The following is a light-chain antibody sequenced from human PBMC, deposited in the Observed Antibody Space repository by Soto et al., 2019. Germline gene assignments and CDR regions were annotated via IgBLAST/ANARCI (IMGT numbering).Light chain of an antibody. CDR3: SSYTTRSAWV. CDR2: EVS. Sequence: QSALTQPASVSGSPGQSITISCTGTSSDVGAYNYVSWYQHHPGEAPKLIIYEVSNRPSGVSNRFSGSKSGNTASLIISGLQAEDEADYFCSSYTTRSAWVFGGGTQLTVL. CDR1: SSDVGAYNY. J-gene: IGLJ3*02. V-gene: IGLV2-14*01.